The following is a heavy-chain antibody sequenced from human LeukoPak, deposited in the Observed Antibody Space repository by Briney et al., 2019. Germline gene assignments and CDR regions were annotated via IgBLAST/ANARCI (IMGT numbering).Heavy chain of an antibody. J-gene: IGHJ4*02. D-gene: IGHD2-2*01. V-gene: IGHV3-11*04. CDR2: ISSSGSTI. CDR1: GFTFSDYY. CDR3: ARVPYQLLSAYYFDY. Sequence: KPGGSLRLSCAASGFTFSDYYMSWIRQAPGKGLEWVSYISSSGSTIYYADSVKGRFTIPRDNAKNSLYLQMNSLRAEDTAVYYCARVPYQLLSAYYFDYWGQGTLVTVSS.